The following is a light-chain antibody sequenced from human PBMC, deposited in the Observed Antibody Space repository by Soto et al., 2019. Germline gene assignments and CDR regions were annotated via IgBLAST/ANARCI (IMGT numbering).Light chain of an antibody. Sequence: DIVMTQSPLSLAVTPGEPASISCRSSESLLHSNGNNYLDWYMQKPGQSPQLLIYLSSNRAPGVPDRFSGRGSGTEFTLNISRVEAEYAVLYYCLHSLRTPYTFGQGPKLQI. CDR3: LHSLRTPYT. CDR1: ESLLHSNGNNY. CDR2: LSS. V-gene: IGKV2-28*01. J-gene: IGKJ2*01.